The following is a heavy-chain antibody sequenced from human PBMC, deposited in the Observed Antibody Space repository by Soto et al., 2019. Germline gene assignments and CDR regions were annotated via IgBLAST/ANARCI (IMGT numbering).Heavy chain of an antibody. CDR3: ARDPAAAARFNPPHNFDY. J-gene: IGHJ4*02. D-gene: IGHD6-6*01. Sequence: SETLSLTCTVSGGSVSSGSYYWSWIRQPPGKGLEWIGYIYYSGSTNYNPSLKSRVTISVDTSKNQFSLKLSSVTAADTAVYYCARDPAAAARFNPPHNFDYWGQGTLVTVSS. V-gene: IGHV4-61*01. CDR1: GGSVSSGSYY. CDR2: IYYSGST.